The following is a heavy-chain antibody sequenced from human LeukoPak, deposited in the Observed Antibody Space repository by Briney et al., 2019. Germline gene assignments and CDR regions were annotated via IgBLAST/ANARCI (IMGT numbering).Heavy chain of an antibody. Sequence: GESLRISCKGSGYSFTSYWISWVRQMPGKGLEWMGRIDPSDSYTNYSPPFQGHVTISADKSISTAYLQWSSLKASDTAMYYCASFRGYSGYDDDYWGQGTLVTVSS. CDR2: IDPSDSYT. CDR3: ASFRGYSGYDDDY. V-gene: IGHV5-10-1*01. J-gene: IGHJ4*02. CDR1: GYSFTSYW. D-gene: IGHD5-12*01.